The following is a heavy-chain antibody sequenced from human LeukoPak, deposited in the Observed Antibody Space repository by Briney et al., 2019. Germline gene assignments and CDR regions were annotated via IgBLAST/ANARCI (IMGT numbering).Heavy chain of an antibody. Sequence: RGESLKISCEGSGYSFTNYWISWVRQMPGKGLEWMGRIDPSDSYTNYSPAFQGHVAISTDKSINTAYLQWSSLKASDTAIYYCARHAGVATIESWFDPWGQGTLVTVSS. CDR2: IDPSDSYT. CDR3: ARHAGVATIESWFDP. V-gene: IGHV5-10-1*01. CDR1: GYSFTNYW. J-gene: IGHJ5*02. D-gene: IGHD5-12*01.